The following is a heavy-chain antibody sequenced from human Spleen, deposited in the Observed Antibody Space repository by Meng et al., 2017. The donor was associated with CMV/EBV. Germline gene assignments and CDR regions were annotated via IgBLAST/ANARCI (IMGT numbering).Heavy chain of an antibody. Sequence: GESLKISCAASGFTFSSYGMHWVRQAPGKGLEWVAFIRYDGSNKYYADSVKGRFTISRDKSKNTLFLQMNSLRPEDTAVYYCARDSGVLRFLEWLSSFDHWGQGTLVTVSS. CDR1: GFTFSSYG. V-gene: IGHV3-30*02. J-gene: IGHJ4*02. CDR3: ARDSGVLRFLEWLSSFDH. D-gene: IGHD3-3*01. CDR2: IRYDGSNK.